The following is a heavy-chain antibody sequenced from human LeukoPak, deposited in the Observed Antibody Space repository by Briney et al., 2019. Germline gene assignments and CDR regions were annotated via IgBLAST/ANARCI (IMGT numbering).Heavy chain of an antibody. Sequence: SETLSLTCTVSGVSISSYCWSWLRQPPGTGLEWNGYIYYRGSTNYNPSLKSRVTISVDTSKNQFSLKLSSVTAPDTAVYYCARVRYYYDSSGSQYNWFDPWGQGALVTVSS. CDR2: IYYRGST. V-gene: IGHV4-59*01. J-gene: IGHJ5*02. CDR1: GVSISSYC. CDR3: ARVRYYYDSSGSQYNWFDP. D-gene: IGHD3-22*01.